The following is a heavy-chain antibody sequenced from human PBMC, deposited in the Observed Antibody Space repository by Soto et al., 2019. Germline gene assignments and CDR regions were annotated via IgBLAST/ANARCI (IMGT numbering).Heavy chain of an antibody. CDR1: GGSISSNYW. CDR2: MYHSGST. J-gene: IGHJ3*02. D-gene: IGHD3-16*01. V-gene: IGHV4-4*02. Sequence: QVQLQESGPGLVKPSGTLSLTCEVSGGSISSNYWWSWVRQPPGKGVEWIGEMYHSGSTNYDPSLKGRVTISVDKSNNQFFLDLTFVTAADTAVYYCVRLHVITFGGHVYRPFDILGQGTMVTVSS. CDR3: VRLHVITFGGHVYRPFDI.